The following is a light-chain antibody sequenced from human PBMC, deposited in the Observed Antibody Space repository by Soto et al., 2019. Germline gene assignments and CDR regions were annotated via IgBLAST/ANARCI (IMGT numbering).Light chain of an antibody. J-gene: IGKJ2*01. CDR1: QNINSE. Sequence: EIVMTQSPATLSLSPGERAALSCRASQNINSELAWYQQKPGQPPRLLIYGASTSATGVPARFTGSESGSEFTLTISGLQYEDFAVYYCQQGHNWPLTFGQGTRLEI. CDR3: QQGHNWPLT. V-gene: IGKV3-15*01. CDR2: GAS.